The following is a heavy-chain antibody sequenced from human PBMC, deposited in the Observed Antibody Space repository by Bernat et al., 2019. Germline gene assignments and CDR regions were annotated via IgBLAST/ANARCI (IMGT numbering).Heavy chain of an antibody. V-gene: IGHV3-23*01. J-gene: IGHJ3*02. Sequence: EVQLLESGGGLVQPGGSLRLSCAASGFTFSSYAMSWVRQAPGKGLEWVSAISGSGGSTYYADSVKGRFTISRDNSKNTLYLQMNSLRAEDTAVYYCVVLPMGFRERHDAFDIWGQGTMVTVSS. CDR1: GFTFSSYA. CDR3: VVLPMGFRERHDAFDI. CDR2: ISGSGGST. D-gene: IGHD3-10*01.